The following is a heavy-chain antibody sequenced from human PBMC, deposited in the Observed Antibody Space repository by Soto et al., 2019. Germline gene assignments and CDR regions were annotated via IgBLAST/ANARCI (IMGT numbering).Heavy chain of an antibody. Sequence: GGSLRLSCAASGFTFSNSAMTWVRQAPGKGLEWVSTIASDGLTTFHAGSVEGRFTISRDNSKNTLYLQMNGLRAEDTAVYYCARGSWGGDGMDVWGQGTTVTVSS. CDR1: GFTFSNSA. CDR2: IASDGLTT. V-gene: IGHV3-23*01. J-gene: IGHJ6*02. D-gene: IGHD3-16*01. CDR3: ARGSWGGDGMDV.